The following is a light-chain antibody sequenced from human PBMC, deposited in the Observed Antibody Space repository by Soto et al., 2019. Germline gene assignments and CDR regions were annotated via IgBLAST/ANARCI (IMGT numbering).Light chain of an antibody. CDR2: LNSDGSH. CDR1: SGHSSYA. J-gene: IGLJ2*01. CDR3: QTYGV. V-gene: IGLV4-69*01. Sequence: QSVLTQSHSASASLGASVKLTCTLSSGHSSYAIAWHQQQPEKGPRYLMKLNSDGSHSKGDGIPDRFSGSSSGAERYLTISSLQSEDEADYYCQTYGVFGGGTKVTVL.